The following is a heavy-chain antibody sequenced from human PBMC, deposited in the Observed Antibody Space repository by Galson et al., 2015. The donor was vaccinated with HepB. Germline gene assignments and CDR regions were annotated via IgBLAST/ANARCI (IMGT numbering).Heavy chain of an antibody. J-gene: IGHJ3*01. CDR2: ISTNGATI. CDR1: DSTFSSYT. D-gene: IGHD4/OR15-4a*01. CDR3: ATTKFGSGAYWTFDV. Sequence: SLRLSCAVSDSTFSSYTMNWVRQTPGKGLQWISYISTNGATIHYADSVKGRFTIARDNAKNTMWLQMDSLRAEDTAVYYCATTKFGSGAYWTFDVWGQGTLVTVSS. V-gene: IGHV3-48*04.